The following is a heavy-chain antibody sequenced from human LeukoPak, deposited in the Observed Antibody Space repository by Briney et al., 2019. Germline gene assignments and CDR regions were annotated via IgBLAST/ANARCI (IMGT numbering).Heavy chain of an antibody. Sequence: GGSLRLSCAASGFTFSSYAMHWVRQAPGKGLEWVAVISYDGSNKYYADSVKGRLTISRDNSKNTLYLQMNSLRAEDTAVYYCARESLETYYYDSSGYSPLGYWGQGTLVTVSS. CDR3: ARESLETYYYDSSGYSPLGY. CDR1: GFTFSSYA. CDR2: ISYDGSNK. V-gene: IGHV3-30-3*01. D-gene: IGHD3-22*01. J-gene: IGHJ4*02.